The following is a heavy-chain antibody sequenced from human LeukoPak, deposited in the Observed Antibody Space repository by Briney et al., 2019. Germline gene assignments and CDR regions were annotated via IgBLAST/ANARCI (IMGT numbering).Heavy chain of an antibody. CDR3: GTSSHSGSYRAH. V-gene: IGHV4-59*08. D-gene: IGHD3-10*01. Sequence: SETLSLSCSVSGASVRSYYWNWIRQPPGKGLEWIGYDHDSGDSNYNPSLKSRVTISMDTSKNQFFLHLTSVTAADTAVYYCGTSSHSGSYRAHWGQGTLVTVS. CDR2: DHDSGDS. CDR1: GASVRSYY. J-gene: IGHJ4*02.